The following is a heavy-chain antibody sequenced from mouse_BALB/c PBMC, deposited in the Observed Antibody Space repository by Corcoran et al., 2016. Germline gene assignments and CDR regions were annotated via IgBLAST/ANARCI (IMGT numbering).Heavy chain of an antibody. V-gene: IGHV1S136*01. CDR3: AREVPGGNPFDY. J-gene: IGHJ2*01. D-gene: IGHD2-1*01. Sequence: EVQLQQSGPELVKPGASVKMSCKASGYTFTSYVIHWVKQKPGQGLEWVGYFYPYNDNTKYNEKCKGKATLTSDKSSSTAYMELFSLTSEDSAVYYCAREVPGGNPFDYWGQGTTLTVSS. CDR2: FYPYNDNT. CDR1: GYTFTSYV.